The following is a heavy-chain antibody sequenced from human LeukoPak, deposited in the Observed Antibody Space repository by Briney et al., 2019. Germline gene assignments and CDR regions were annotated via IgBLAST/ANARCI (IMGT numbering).Heavy chain of an antibody. CDR1: GGTFSSYA. D-gene: IGHD3-22*01. Sequence: ASVKVSCKASGGTFSSYAISWVRQAPGQGLEWMGGIIPIFGTANYAQKFQGRVTITADKSTSTAYMELSSLRSEDTAVYYCARDPLTYYYDSSGFSWGQGTLVTVSS. CDR2: IIPIFGTA. J-gene: IGHJ4*02. CDR3: ARDPLTYYYDSSGFS. V-gene: IGHV1-69*06.